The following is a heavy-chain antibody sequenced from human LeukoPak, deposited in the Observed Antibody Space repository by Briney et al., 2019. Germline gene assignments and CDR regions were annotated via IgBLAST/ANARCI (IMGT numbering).Heavy chain of an antibody. J-gene: IGHJ4*02. D-gene: IGHD3-16*01. CDR3: AKDMGGTKPYYYFDY. CDR2: ISDSGDDT. V-gene: IGHV3-23*01. Sequence: GSLRLSCTGSGFTFSNYVMSWVRQAPGKRLEWVSGISDSGDDTDYADSVKGRFTISRDNSKNTLFLQMNILRVEDTAVYYCAKDMGGTKPYYYFDYWGQGTLVTVSS. CDR1: GFTFSNYV.